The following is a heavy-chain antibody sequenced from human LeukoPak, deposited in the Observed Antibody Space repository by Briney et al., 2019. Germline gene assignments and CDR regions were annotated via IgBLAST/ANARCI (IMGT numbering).Heavy chain of an antibody. V-gene: IGHV3-48*02. CDR3: VRDHYYSFDY. CDR1: GFTFSSYS. D-gene: IGHD2/OR15-2a*01. CDR2: ISSSSSAI. J-gene: IGHJ4*02. Sequence: GGSLRLSCAVSGFTFSSYSMNWVRQAAGKGLEWISYISSSSSAIYYADSVKGRSTISRDNAKNSLYLQMNSLRDEDTAVYYCVRDHYYSFDYWGQGTLVTVSS.